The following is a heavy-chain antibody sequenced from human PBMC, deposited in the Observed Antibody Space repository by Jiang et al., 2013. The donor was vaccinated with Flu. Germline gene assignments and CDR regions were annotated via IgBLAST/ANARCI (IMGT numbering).Heavy chain of an antibody. J-gene: IGHJ6*02. CDR2: ISAYNGNT. D-gene: IGHD2-2*01. CDR1: GYTFTSYG. V-gene: IGHV1-18*01. CDR3: ARSDTYCSSTSCYGVRYYYYGMDV. Sequence: KPGASVKVSCKASGYTFTSYGISWVRQAPGQGLEWMGWISAYNGNTNYAQKLQGRVTMTTDTSTSTAYMELRSLRSDDTAVYYCARSDTYCSSTSCYGVRYYYYGMDVWGQGTTVTVSS.